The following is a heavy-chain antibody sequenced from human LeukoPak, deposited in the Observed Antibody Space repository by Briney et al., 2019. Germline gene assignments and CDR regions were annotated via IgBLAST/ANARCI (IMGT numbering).Heavy chain of an antibody. CDR3: GRDFRDSLDY. CDR1: GYTFTGYF. V-gene: IGHV1-2*02. J-gene: IGHJ4*02. CDR2: INPDSGGT. Sequence: ASVKVSCKASGYTFTGYFMHWVRQAPGQGLEWMGWINPDSGGTNFAQKFQGRVTMTRDTSISTAYMELSRLRSDDTAVYYCGRDFRDSLDYWGRGTLVTVSS.